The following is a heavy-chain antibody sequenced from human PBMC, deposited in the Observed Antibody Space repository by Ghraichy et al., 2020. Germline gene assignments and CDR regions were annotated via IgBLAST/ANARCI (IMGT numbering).Heavy chain of an antibody. V-gene: IGHV1-69*06. CDR1: GGTFSSYA. Sequence: SVKVSCKASGGTFSSYAISWVRQAPGQGLEWMGGIIPIFGTANYAQKFQGRVTITADKSTSTAYMELSSLRSEDTAVYYCASQRSYDSSGYYYFPHWGQGTTVTVSS. J-gene: IGHJ4*02. D-gene: IGHD3-22*01. CDR3: ASQRSYDSSGYYYFPH. CDR2: IIPIFGTA.